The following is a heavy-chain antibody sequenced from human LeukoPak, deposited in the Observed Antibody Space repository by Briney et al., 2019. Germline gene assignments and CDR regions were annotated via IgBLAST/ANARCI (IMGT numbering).Heavy chain of an antibody. CDR3: ARDGHGNFWRARRTYYMDV. J-gene: IGHJ6*03. D-gene: IGHD3-3*01. V-gene: IGHV3-23*01. Sequence: GGSLRLSCASSGFTFSSYAMGWVRQAPGKGLEWVSAISGDGGNTYYADSVKGRFTISRDNSKNTPYLQMNSLRAEDTAVYYCARDGHGNFWRARRTYYMDVWGKGTTVTVSS. CDR1: GFTFSSYA. CDR2: ISGDGGNT.